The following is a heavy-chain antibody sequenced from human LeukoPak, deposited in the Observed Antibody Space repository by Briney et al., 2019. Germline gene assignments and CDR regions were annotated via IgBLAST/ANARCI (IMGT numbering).Heavy chain of an antibody. CDR2: ILGSGDDT. CDR1: GFIFTNYA. Sequence: PGGSLRLSCAASGFIFTNYAMYWVRQAPGKGLEWVSVILGSGDDTFYADSVRGRFTVSRDNSKNTLHLQMNSLRAEDTAVYYCARDGTYYYDSSGYYYWGQGTLVTVSS. CDR3: ARDGTYYYDSSGYYY. D-gene: IGHD3-22*01. V-gene: IGHV3-23*01. J-gene: IGHJ4*02.